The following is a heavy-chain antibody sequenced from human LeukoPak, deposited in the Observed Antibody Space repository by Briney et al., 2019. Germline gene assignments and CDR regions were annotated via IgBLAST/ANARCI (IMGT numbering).Heavy chain of an antibody. J-gene: IGHJ3*02. Sequence: GESLKISRKGSGYSFTSYWIGWVRQMPGKGLEWMGIIYPGDSDTRYSPSFQGQVTISADKYISTAYVQWRSLKASDTAMYYCARNPPYGDYGPDAFDIWGQGTMVTVSS. V-gene: IGHV5-51*01. CDR2: IYPGDSDT. CDR3: ARNPPYGDYGPDAFDI. D-gene: IGHD4-17*01. CDR1: GYSFTSYW.